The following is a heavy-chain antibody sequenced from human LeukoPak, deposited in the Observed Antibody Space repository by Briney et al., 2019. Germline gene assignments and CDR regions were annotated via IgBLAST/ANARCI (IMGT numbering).Heavy chain of an antibody. CDR2: ISGDGGST. Sequence: GGSLRLSCVASGFTFSSYNMHWVRQAPGKGLEWVSLISGDGGSTYYADSVKGRFTISRDNSKNSLYLQMNSLRTEDTALYYCAKDMEKGYCTNGVCYTSYFDYWGQGTLVTVSS. CDR1: GFTFSSYN. D-gene: IGHD2-8*01. CDR3: AKDMEKGYCTNGVCYTSYFDY. V-gene: IGHV3-43*02. J-gene: IGHJ4*02.